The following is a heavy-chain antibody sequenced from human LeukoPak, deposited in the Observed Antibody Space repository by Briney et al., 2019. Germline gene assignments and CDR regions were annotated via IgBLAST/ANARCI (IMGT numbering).Heavy chain of an antibody. CDR1: GASISGGTYY. J-gene: IGHJ4*02. V-gene: IGHV4-39*01. Sequence: SETVSLTCSVSGASISGGTYYWGWIRQPPAKGLEWIGSIYYTGSTYDNPSLKSRVTISVDTSKNQFSLKLSSVTAADTAVYYCARRGGSGRAFDYWGQGTLVTVSS. CDR3: ARRGGSGRAFDY. CDR2: IYYTGST. D-gene: IGHD1-26*01.